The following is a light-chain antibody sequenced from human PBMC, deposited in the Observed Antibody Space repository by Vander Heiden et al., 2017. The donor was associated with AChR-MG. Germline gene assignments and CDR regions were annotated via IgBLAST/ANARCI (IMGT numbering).Light chain of an antibody. V-gene: IGKV4-1*01. CDR2: WAS. CDR1: QSVLHSSNNKNY. Sequence: DIVMTQSPDSLAVSLGERATINCKSSQSVLHSSNNKNYLAWYQQKPGQPPKLLIYWASARESGVPDRFSGSGYGTDFTLTISSLQAEDVAVYYCQQYYSTPPITFGGGTKVEIK. J-gene: IGKJ4*01. CDR3: QQYYSTPPIT.